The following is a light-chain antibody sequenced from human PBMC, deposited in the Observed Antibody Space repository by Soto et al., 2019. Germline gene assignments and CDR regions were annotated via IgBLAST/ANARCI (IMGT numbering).Light chain of an antibody. CDR1: QSVSSNY. V-gene: IGKV3-20*01. J-gene: IGKJ1*01. Sequence: EIVLTQSPGTLSLSPGERATLSCRSSQSVSSNYLAWYQQKPDQAPRLVIYDVSGRATVIPDRFSGSGSGTDFTLTISRLEPEGVAVYYWQQYGRSPTFGQGTKVEIK. CDR2: DVS. CDR3: QQYGRSPT.